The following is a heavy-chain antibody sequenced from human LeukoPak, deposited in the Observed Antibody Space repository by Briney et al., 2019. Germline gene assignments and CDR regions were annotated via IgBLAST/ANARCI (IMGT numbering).Heavy chain of an antibody. V-gene: IGHV4-61*02. J-gene: IGHJ4*02. Sequence: SETLSLTCTVSGGSISSGSYYWSWIRQPAGKGLEWIGCIYTSGSTNYNPSLKSRVTISVDTSKNQFSLKLSSVTAADTAVYYCARAVGGDGSGSLWGPGTLVTVSS. D-gene: IGHD3-10*01. CDR1: GGSISSGSYY. CDR3: ARAVGGDGSGSL. CDR2: IYTSGST.